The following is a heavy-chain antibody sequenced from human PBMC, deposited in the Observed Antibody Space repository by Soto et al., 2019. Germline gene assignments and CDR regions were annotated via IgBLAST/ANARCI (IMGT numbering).Heavy chain of an antibody. CDR1: GGSISSYY. CDR2: IYYSGST. CDR3: ARGIEMATVVFDI. D-gene: IGHD4-4*01. Sequence: SETLSLTCTVSGGSISSYYWSWIRQPQGRGLEWIGYIYYSGSTNYNPSLKSRVTISVDTSKNQFSLKLSSVTAADTAVYYCARGIEMATVVFDIWGKGTMVTVS. J-gene: IGHJ3*02. V-gene: IGHV4-59*01.